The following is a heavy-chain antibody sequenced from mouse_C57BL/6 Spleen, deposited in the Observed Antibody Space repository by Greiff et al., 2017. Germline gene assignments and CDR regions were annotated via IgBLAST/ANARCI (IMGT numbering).Heavy chain of an antibody. D-gene: IGHD2-5*01. V-gene: IGHV14-4*01. CDR3: TTAYCSNQVAY. J-gene: IGHJ3*01. Sequence: EVQLQQSGAELVRPGASVKLSCTASGFNIKDDYMHWVKQRPEQGLEWIGWIDPENGDTEYASKFQGKATITADTSSNTAYLQLSSLTSEDTAVYYCTTAYCSNQVAYWGQGTLVTVSA. CDR1: GFNIKDDY. CDR2: IDPENGDT.